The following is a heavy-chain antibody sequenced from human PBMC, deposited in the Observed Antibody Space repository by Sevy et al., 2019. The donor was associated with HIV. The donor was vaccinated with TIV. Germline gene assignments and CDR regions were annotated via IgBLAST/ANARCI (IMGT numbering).Heavy chain of an antibody. J-gene: IGHJ4*02. V-gene: IGHV3-30*02. CDR1: GFSFSNYG. CDR2: IRLDGNDK. D-gene: IGHD5-12*01. CDR3: ARDPGYSGYDWGALTYYFDY. Sequence: GGSLRLSCEAFGFSFSNYGMHWVRQAPGKGPEWVSSIRLDGNDKQYGDSVKGRFAISRDNSKNTLNLQMNSLRAEDMAVYYCARDPGYSGYDWGALTYYFDYWGQGTLVTVSS.